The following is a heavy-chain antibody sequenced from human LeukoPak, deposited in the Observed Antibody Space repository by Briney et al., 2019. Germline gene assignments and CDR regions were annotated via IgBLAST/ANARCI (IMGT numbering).Heavy chain of an antibody. CDR3: ARLRRLRGSMVRGEYYYYGMDV. D-gene: IGHD3-10*01. Sequence: PGGSLRLSCAASGFTFSSYEMNWVRQAPGKGLEWVSYISSSGSTIYYADSVKGRFTISRDNAKSSLYLQMNSLRAEDTAVYYCARLRRLRGSMVRGEYYYYGMDVWGQGTTVTVSS. CDR2: ISSSGSTI. CDR1: GFTFSSYE. J-gene: IGHJ6*02. V-gene: IGHV3-48*03.